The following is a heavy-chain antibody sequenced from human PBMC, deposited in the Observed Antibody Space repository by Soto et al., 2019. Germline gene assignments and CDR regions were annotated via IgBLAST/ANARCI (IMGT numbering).Heavy chain of an antibody. CDR2: IHNSGST. CDR1: CCSSTSYY. D-gene: IGHD3-10*01. CDR3: ARRWSGTDY. V-gene: IGHV4-59*01. J-gene: IGHJ4*01. Sequence: ETLSLTCPVCCCSSTSYYWSWIRQPPGKGLEWIGYIHNSGSTSYNPSLQSRVTISADVSKNQFSLDLRSVTAADTAVYYCARRWSGTDYWGHGTLVTVSS.